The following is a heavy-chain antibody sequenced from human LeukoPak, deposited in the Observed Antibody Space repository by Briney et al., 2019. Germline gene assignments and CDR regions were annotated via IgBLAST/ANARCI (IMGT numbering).Heavy chain of an antibody. CDR3: ARDIGDYSFDY. Sequence: GGSLRLSCAASGFTFSSYAMHWVRQAPGKGLEWVAAISYDGSNKYYADSVKGRFTISRDNSKNTLYLQMNSLRAEDTAVYYCARDIGDYSFDYWGQGTLVTVSS. CDR1: GFTFSSYA. CDR2: ISYDGSNK. V-gene: IGHV3-30-3*01. J-gene: IGHJ4*02. D-gene: IGHD2-21*02.